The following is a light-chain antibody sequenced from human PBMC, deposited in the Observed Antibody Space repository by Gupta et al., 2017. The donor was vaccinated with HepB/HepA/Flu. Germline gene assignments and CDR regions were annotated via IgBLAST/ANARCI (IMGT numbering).Light chain of an antibody. Sequence: QSVLTQPPSASGTPGQTVTISCSGSSSNIGSNYVYWYQQLPGTAPKLLIYRNNQRPSGVPDRFSGSKSGTSASLAISGLRSEDEADYYCAAWDDSLSGLNWVFGGGTKLTVL. CDR3: AAWDDSLSGLNWV. V-gene: IGLV1-47*01. CDR2: RNN. J-gene: IGLJ3*02. CDR1: SSNIGSNY.